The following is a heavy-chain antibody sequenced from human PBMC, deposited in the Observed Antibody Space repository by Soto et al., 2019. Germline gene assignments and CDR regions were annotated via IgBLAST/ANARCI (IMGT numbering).Heavy chain of an antibody. V-gene: IGHV1-18*04. Sequence: ASVKVSCKASGYTFTSYGISWVRQAPGRGLEWMGWISAYNGNTNYAQKLQGRVTMTTDTSTSTAYMELRSLRSDDTAVYYCAREEGSGWYYGMDVWGQGTTVTVSS. CDR1: GYTFTSYG. D-gene: IGHD6-19*01. CDR3: AREEGSGWYYGMDV. J-gene: IGHJ6*02. CDR2: ISAYNGNT.